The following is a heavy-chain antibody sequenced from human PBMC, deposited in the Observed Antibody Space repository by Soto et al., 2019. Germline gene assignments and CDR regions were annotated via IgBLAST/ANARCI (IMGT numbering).Heavy chain of an antibody. CDR3: ARGLQGGHYYETSGYLDY. CDR2: FSASGGTT. D-gene: IGHD3-22*01. V-gene: IGHV3-23*01. CDR1: GFTFGTYA. Sequence: EVQLLESGGGLVQPGGSLRLSCAASGFTFGTYAMSWVRQAPGKGLEWVSAFSASGGTTYYADSVKGRFTISRDNSRNTTYLQMNSLIADDTAVYYCARGLQGGHYYETSGYLDYWGQGTLVTVSS. J-gene: IGHJ4*02.